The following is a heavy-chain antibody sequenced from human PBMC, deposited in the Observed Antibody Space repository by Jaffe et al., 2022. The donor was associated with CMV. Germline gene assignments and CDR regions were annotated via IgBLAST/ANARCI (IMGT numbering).Heavy chain of an antibody. V-gene: IGHV1-3*01. CDR2: INAGNGNT. D-gene: IGHD6-19*01. CDR3: ARDPGIAVVGDAFDI. Sequence: QVQLVQSGAEVKKPGASVKVSCKASGYTFTSYAMHWVRQAPGQRLEWMGWINAGNGNTKYSQKFQGRVTITRDTSASTAYMELSSLRSEDTAVYYCARDPGIAVVGDAFDIWGQGTMVTVSS. CDR1: GYTFTSYA. J-gene: IGHJ3*02.